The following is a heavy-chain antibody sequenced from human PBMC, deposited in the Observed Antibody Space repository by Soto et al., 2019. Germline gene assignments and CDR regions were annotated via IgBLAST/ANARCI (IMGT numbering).Heavy chain of an antibody. V-gene: IGHV3-15*01. CDR2: IKSKTDGGTT. CDR3: TTGSTSTKNY. J-gene: IGHJ4*02. D-gene: IGHD6-6*01. CDR1: GFTFSNAW. Sequence: EVQLVDSGGGLVIPGGSLRLSCAASGFTFSNAWLSWVRQAPGKGLEWVGRIKSKTDGGTTDYTAPVKGRFTISRDDSKNTLYLQMTSLKIEDSAVYYCTTGSTSTKNYWGQGTLVTVSS.